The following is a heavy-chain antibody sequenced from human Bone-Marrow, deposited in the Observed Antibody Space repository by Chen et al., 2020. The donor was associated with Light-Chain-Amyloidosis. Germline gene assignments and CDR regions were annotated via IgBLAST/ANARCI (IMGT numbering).Heavy chain of an antibody. CDR3: ARRRDGYNFDY. V-gene: IGHV5-51*01. CDR2: IYPDDSDA. D-gene: IGHD5-12*01. Sequence: KISCKGSGYTFPNYWIGWVRQMPGKGLEWMRVIYPDDSDARYSPSFEGQVTISADKSITTAYLQWRSLKASDTAMYYCARRRDGYNFDYWGQGTLVTVSS. J-gene: IGHJ4*02. CDR1: GYTFPNYW.